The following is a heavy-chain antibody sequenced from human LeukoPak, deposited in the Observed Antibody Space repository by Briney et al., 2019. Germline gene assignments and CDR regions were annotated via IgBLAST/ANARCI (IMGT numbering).Heavy chain of an antibody. Sequence: ASETLSLTCTVSGGSISSYYWSWIRQPPGKGLEWIGYICYSGSTNYNPSLKSRVTISVDTSKNQFSLKLSSVTAADTAVYYCARDGIAAAGGSDAFDIWGQGTMVTVSS. J-gene: IGHJ3*02. CDR3: ARDGIAAAGGSDAFDI. CDR2: ICYSGST. D-gene: IGHD6-13*01. CDR1: GGSISSYY. V-gene: IGHV4-59*12.